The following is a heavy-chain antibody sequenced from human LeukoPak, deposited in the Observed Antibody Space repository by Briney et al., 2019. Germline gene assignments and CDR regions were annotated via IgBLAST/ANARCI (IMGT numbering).Heavy chain of an antibody. CDR2: IYSGSSST. V-gene: IGHV3-53*04. D-gene: IGHD6-19*01. Sequence: GGSLRLSCAASGFTVSSNYMSWVRQAPGKGLEWVLVIYSGSSSTYYTDSVKGRFTISRHNSKNTLYLQMNSLRAEDTAVYYCARVGSGWYDFDYWGQGTLVTVSS. CDR3: ARVGSGWYDFDY. CDR1: GFTVSSNY. J-gene: IGHJ4*02.